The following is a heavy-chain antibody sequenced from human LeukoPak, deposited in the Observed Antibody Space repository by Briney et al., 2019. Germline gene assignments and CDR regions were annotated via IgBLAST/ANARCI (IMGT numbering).Heavy chain of an antibody. CDR3: ARVLRGNYGMDV. CDR2: INSDESST. Sequence: GGSLRLSCAASGFTFSNYWMHWIRQAPGKGLVWVSRINSDESSTSYADSVKGRFTISRDNAKNTLYLQMNSLRAEDTAVYYCARVLRGNYGMDVWGQGTTVTVSS. CDR1: GFTFSNYW. J-gene: IGHJ6*02. D-gene: IGHD3-10*01. V-gene: IGHV3-74*01.